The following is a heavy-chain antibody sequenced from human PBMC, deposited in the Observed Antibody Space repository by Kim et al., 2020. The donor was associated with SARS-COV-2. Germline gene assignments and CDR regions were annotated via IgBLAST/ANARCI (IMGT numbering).Heavy chain of an antibody. D-gene: IGHD6-13*01. J-gene: IGHJ4*02. Sequence: PSLKSGFTISVDRSKNQFSLKLSSVTAADTAVYYCARTLDSSSLGNFDYWGQGTLVTVSS. CDR3: ARTLDSSSLGNFDY. V-gene: IGHV4-30-2*01.